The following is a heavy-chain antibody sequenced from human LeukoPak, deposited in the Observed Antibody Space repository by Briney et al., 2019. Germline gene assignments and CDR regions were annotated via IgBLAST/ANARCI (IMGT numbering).Heavy chain of an antibody. J-gene: IGHJ6*03. CDR2: IYYSGST. V-gene: IGHV4-61*05. CDR3: ARRGYSYGHGIGVEDYYYYYYMDV. D-gene: IGHD5-18*01. Sequence: SETLSLTCTVSAGSISSSSYSWGWIRQPPGKGLEWIGYIYYSGSTNYNPSLKSRVTISVDTSKNQFSLKLSSVTAADTAVYYCARRGYSYGHGIGVEDYYYYYYMDVWGKGTTVTISS. CDR1: AGSISSSSYS.